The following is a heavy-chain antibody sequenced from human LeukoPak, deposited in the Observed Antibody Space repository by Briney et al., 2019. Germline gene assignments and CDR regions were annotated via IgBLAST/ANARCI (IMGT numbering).Heavy chain of an antibody. Sequence: PGGSLRLSCAASGFTFSNYGMHWVRQAPGKGLEWVAVISYDGSNKYYADSVKGRFTISRDNSKNTLYLQMNSLRAEDTAVYYCARGGTATIYYFDYWGQGTLVTVSS. V-gene: IGHV3-30*03. J-gene: IGHJ4*02. CDR1: GFTFSNYG. D-gene: IGHD5-24*01. CDR3: ARGGTATIYYFDY. CDR2: ISYDGSNK.